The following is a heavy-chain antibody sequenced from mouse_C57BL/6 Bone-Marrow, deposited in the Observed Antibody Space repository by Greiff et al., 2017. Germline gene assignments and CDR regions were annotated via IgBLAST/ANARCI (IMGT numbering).Heavy chain of an antibody. CDR2: IRNKANGYTT. V-gene: IGHV7-3*01. CDR3: ARYEGLLLFAY. D-gene: IGHD1-1*01. CDR1: GFTFTDYY. Sequence: EVQLVESGGGLVQPGGSLSLSCAASGFTFTDYYMSWVRQPPGKALEWLGFIRNKANGYTTEYSASVKGRFTISRDNSQSILYLQMNALRAEDSATYYCARYEGLLLFAYWCQGTLDTVSA. J-gene: IGHJ3*01.